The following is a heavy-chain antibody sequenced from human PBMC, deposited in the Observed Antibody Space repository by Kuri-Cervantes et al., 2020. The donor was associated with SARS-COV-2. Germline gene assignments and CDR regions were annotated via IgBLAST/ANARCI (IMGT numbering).Heavy chain of an antibody. CDR2: IYYSGST. CDR1: SFTSYW. J-gene: IGHJ4*02. D-gene: IGHD2-2*01. CDR3: ARQGTIVVVPAALKTYFDY. V-gene: IGHV4-39*01. Sequence: SFTSYWISWIRQPPGKGLEWIGSIYYSGSTYYNPSLKSRVTISVDTSKNQFSLKLSSVTAADTAVYYCARQGTIVVVPAALKTYFDYWGQGTLVTVSS.